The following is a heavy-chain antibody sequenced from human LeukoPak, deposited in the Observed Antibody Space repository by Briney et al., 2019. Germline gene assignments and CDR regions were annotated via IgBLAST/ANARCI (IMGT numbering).Heavy chain of an antibody. V-gene: IGHV4-59*01. Sequence: SETLSLTCTVSGGSINSYYWSWIRQPAGKGLEWIGYIYYSGSTNYNPSLKSRVTISVDTSKNQFSLKLSSVTAADTAVYYCARVLWPHYGMDVWGQGTTVTVSS. D-gene: IGHD2-21*01. J-gene: IGHJ6*02. CDR1: GGSINSYY. CDR3: ARVLWPHYGMDV. CDR2: IYYSGST.